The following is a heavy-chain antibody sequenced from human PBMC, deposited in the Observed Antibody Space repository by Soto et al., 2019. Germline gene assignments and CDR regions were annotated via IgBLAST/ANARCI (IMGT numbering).Heavy chain of an antibody. CDR2: INHSGIP. V-gene: IGHV4-34*01. J-gene: IGHJ4*02. D-gene: IGHD6-25*01. CDR3: ARGWRAAFDY. CDR1: GSYLRGYQ. Sequence: PSDTLSLTCAVYGSYLRGYQWILIRPPPGKGLESIGEINHSGIPNYNSSLEIRVTMSIDTSKNQASLKLSSVTASDTAVYSCARGWRAAFDYWGQGNLVTVST.